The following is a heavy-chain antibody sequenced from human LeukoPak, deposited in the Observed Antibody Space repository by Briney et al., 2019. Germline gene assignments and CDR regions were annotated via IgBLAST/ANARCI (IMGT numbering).Heavy chain of an antibody. CDR3: ARSDGPTLAYCGGDCEHWVWFDP. Sequence: ASVKVSCKASGYTFTSYGIGWVRQAPGRGLEWMGWISAYNGNTNYAQKLQGSVTMTTYTSTSTAYMELRSLRSDDTAVYYCARSDGPTLAYCGGDCEHWVWFDPWGQGTLVTVSS. D-gene: IGHD2-21*02. CDR2: ISAYNGNT. J-gene: IGHJ5*02. CDR1: GYTFTSYG. V-gene: IGHV1-18*01.